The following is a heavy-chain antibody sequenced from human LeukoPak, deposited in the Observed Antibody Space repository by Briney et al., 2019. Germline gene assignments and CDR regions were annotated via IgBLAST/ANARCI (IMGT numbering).Heavy chain of an antibody. J-gene: IGHJ3*02. CDR2: IYYSGST. CDR3: ARTSSYSSGWPDAFEI. Sequence: SETLSLTCTVSGGSISSYYWSWIRQPPGKGLEWIGYIYYSGSTNYNPSLKSRVTISVDTSKNQFSLKLSSVTAADTAVYYWARTSSYSSGWPDAFEIWGQGTMVTVSS. D-gene: IGHD6-19*01. V-gene: IGHV4-59*01. CDR1: GGSISSYY.